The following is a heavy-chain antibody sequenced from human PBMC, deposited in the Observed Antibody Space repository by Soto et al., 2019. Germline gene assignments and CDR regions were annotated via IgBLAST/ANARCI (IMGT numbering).Heavy chain of an antibody. CDR2: ISVSGASR. J-gene: IGHJ4*02. Sequence: EVQLLESGGGLVQPGGSLRLSCATSGFTFSSYAMSWVRQAPVKGLEWVSGISVSGASRYDADSVKGRFTISRDNSKSPLYLQMNSLRAEDTAVYYCATIFRYGDPEYWGQGVLVTVSS. CDR3: ATIFRYGDPEY. D-gene: IGHD2-21*02. CDR1: GFTFSSYA. V-gene: IGHV3-23*01.